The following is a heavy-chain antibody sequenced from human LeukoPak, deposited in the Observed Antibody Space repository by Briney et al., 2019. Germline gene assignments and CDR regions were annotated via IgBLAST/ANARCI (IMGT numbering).Heavy chain of an antibody. CDR2: ISSRGGST. J-gene: IGHJ4*02. Sequence: GGSLRLSCVASGVTSISYAMGWFRQAPGRGLEWVSAISSRGGSTYYADSVKGRFTISRDNSKSMLYLQMDSLRVDDTAVYYCAKVSYGTSDYYYWSYDCCGQGTLVTVSS. CDR1: GVTSISYA. CDR3: AKVSYGTSDYYYWSYDC. V-gene: IGHV3-23*01. D-gene: IGHD3-22*01.